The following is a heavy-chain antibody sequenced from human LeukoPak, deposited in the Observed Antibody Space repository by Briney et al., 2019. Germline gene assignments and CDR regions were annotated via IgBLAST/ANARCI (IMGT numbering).Heavy chain of an antibody. Sequence: ASVKVSCKASGGTFSSYAISWVRQAPGQGLEWMGGIIPIFGTANYAQKFQGRVTITADESTSTAYMELSSLRSEDTAVFYCARGDTPESDYWGQGTLVTVSS. CDR3: ARGDTPESDY. CDR2: IIPIFGTA. V-gene: IGHV1-69*13. D-gene: IGHD2-15*01. CDR1: GGTFSSYA. J-gene: IGHJ4*02.